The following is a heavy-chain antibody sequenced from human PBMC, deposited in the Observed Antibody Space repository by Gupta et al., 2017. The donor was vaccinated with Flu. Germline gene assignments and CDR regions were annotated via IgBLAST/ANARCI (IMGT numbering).Heavy chain of an antibody. Sequence: VHLVESGGGLVKPGGSLRLSCAATGFPFGDYYMNWIRQAPGKGLEWVSYISSSGNNLYYIDSVKGRFTISRDTAKNSLYLQINSLRVEDTAVYYCASSYGGNPDYFDSWGQGTLVTVSS. J-gene: IGHJ4*02. CDR1: GFPFGDYY. D-gene: IGHD2-15*01. CDR2: ISSSGNNL. V-gene: IGHV3-11*01. CDR3: ASSYGGNPDYFDS.